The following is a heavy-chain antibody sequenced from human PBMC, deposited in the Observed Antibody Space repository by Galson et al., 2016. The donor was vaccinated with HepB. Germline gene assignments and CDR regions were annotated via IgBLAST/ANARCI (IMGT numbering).Heavy chain of an antibody. Sequence: SLRLSCAASGFTFSSYAMSWFRQAPGKGLEWVSAISGSGGSTYYADSVKGRFTISRDNSKNTLYLQMNSLRAEDTAVYYCAKDLGFLEWLFSDSYYYYGMDVWGQGTTVTVSS. J-gene: IGHJ6*02. D-gene: IGHD3-3*01. CDR3: AKDLGFLEWLFSDSYYYYGMDV. CDR1: GFTFSSYA. CDR2: ISGSGGST. V-gene: IGHV3-23*01.